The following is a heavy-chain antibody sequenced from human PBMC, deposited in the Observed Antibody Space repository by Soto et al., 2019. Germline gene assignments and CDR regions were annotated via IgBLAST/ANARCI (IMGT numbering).Heavy chain of an antibody. CDR3: ARTTMVRGPTDY. J-gene: IGHJ4*02. D-gene: IGHD3-10*01. Sequence: SETLSLTCTVSGGSISSSSYYWGWIRQPPGKGLEWIGSIYYSGSTYYNPSLKSRVTISVDTSKNQFSLKLSSVTAADTAVYYCARTTMVRGPTDYWGQGTLVTVS. V-gene: IGHV4-39*01. CDR1: GGSISSSSYY. CDR2: IYYSGST.